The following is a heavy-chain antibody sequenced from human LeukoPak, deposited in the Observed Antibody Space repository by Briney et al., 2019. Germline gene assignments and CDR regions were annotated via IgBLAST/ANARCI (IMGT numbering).Heavy chain of an antibody. D-gene: IGHD3-16*02. CDR3: ARGSRYDYVWGSYRYDTFSGPLGY. J-gene: IGHJ4*02. Sequence: GASVKVSFKASGYTFTSYGISWVRQAPGQGLEWMGWISAYNGNTNYAQKLQGRVTMTTDTSTSTAYMELRSLRSDDTAVYYCARGSRYDYVWGSYRYDTFSGPLGYWGQGTLVTVSS. V-gene: IGHV1-18*01. CDR1: GYTFTSYG. CDR2: ISAYNGNT.